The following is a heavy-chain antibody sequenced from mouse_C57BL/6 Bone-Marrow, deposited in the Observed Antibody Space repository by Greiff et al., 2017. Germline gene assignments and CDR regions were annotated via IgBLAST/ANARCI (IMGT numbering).Heavy chain of an antibody. J-gene: IGHJ3*01. CDR3: ARRGGSSYDGFAY. V-gene: IGHV1-7*01. CDR2: INPSSGYT. CDR1: GYTFTSYW. D-gene: IGHD1-1*01. Sequence: QVHVKQSGAELAKPGASVKLSCKASGYTFTSYWMHWVKQRPGQGLEWIGYINPSSGYTKYNQKFKDKATLTADKSSSTAYMQLSSLTYEDSAVYYCARRGGSSYDGFAYWGQGTLVTVSA.